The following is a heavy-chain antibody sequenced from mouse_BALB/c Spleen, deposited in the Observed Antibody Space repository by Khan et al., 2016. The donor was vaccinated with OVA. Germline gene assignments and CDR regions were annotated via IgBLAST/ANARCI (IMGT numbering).Heavy chain of an antibody. CDR1: GYIFTDYV. Sequence: QVRLQQSGPELVKPGASVKMSCKASGYIFTDYVINWVKQRTGQGLEWIGEIYPGSGSTYYHEKFKGKATLTADKSSNTAYMQLSSLTSEDSTVXFCARSGYGSLAYWGQGTTLTVSS. V-gene: IGHV1-77*01. CDR2: IYPGSGST. CDR3: ARSGYGSLAY. J-gene: IGHJ2*01. D-gene: IGHD1-1*01.